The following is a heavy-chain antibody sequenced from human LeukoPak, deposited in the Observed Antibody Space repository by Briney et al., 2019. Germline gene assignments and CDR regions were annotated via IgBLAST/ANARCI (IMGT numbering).Heavy chain of an antibody. CDR1: GFTFSSYA. J-gene: IGHJ5*02. V-gene: IGHV3-23*01. CDR3: AKDPTLYSSGWSNWFDP. Sequence: GGSLRLSCAASGFTFSSYAMSWVRQAPGKGLEWVSAISGSGGSTYYADSVKGRFTISRDNSKNTLYLQMNSLRAEDTAVYYCAKDPTLYSSGWSNWFDPWGQGTLVTVSS. D-gene: IGHD6-19*01. CDR2: ISGSGGST.